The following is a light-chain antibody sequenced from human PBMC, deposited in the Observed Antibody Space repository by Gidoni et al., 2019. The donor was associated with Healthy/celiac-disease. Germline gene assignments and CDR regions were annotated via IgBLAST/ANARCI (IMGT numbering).Light chain of an antibody. Sequence: EIVLTQSPATLSLSPRERATLSCRASQSVSSYLAWYQQKPGQAPRLLIYDASNMATGIPARFSGSGSGTDFTLTISSLDPEDFAVYYCQQRSNWPPWTFGQGTKVEIK. CDR1: QSVSSY. CDR2: DAS. V-gene: IGKV3-11*01. CDR3: QQRSNWPPWT. J-gene: IGKJ1*01.